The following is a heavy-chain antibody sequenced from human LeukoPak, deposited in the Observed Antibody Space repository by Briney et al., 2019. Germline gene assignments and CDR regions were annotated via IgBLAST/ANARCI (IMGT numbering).Heavy chain of an antibody. J-gene: IGHJ5*02. CDR2: IYTSGST. CDR1: GGSINSGSYY. V-gene: IGHV4-61*02. Sequence: SETLSLTCTVSGGSINSGSYYWSWIRQPAGKGLEWIGRIYTSGSTNYNPSLKSRVTISVDTSKNQFSLKLSSVTAADTAVYYCARGQHLLLWFGELRGFDPWGQGTLVTVSS. CDR3: ARGQHLLLWFGELRGFDP. D-gene: IGHD3-10*01.